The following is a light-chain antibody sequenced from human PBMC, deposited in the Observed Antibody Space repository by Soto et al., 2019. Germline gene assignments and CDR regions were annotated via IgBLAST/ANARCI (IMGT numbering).Light chain of an antibody. Sequence: DIQLTQSPSFLSASVGDRVTITCRASQGISSYLDWYQQKPGQAPKLLIYAASTLQSGVPSRFSGSGSGTEFSLTITSLQPEDFATYYCQQHNTYPRTFGQGTKLEIK. J-gene: IGKJ2*01. CDR1: QGISSY. CDR2: AAS. V-gene: IGKV1-9*01. CDR3: QQHNTYPRT.